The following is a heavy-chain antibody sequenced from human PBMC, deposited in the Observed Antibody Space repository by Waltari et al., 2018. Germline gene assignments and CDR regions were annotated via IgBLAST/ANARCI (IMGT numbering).Heavy chain of an antibody. Sequence: EVQLVESGGGLVKPGGSLRLSCAASGFTFSGYSMSWVRQAPGKGLEWVSSISSSSSYIYYADSVKGRFTISRDNAKNSLYLQMNSLRAEDTAVYYCAIDPPYYDILTGLDYWGQGTLVTVSS. J-gene: IGHJ4*02. D-gene: IGHD3-9*01. CDR3: AIDPPYYDILTGLDY. CDR2: ISSSSSYI. CDR1: GFTFSGYS. V-gene: IGHV3-21*01.